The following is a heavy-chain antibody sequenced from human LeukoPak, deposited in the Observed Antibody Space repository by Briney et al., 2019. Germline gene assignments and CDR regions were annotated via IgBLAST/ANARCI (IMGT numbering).Heavy chain of an antibody. D-gene: IGHD2-2*02. J-gene: IGHJ3*02. CDR3: ARGEYPHAFDI. V-gene: IGHV3-7*01. CDR1: GFTFSSYW. CDR2: IKQDGSEK. Sequence: PGGSLRLSCAASGFTFSSYWMSWVRQAPGKGLEWVANIKQDGSEKYYVDSVKGRFTISRDNAKNTLFLQMNSLRAEDTALYYCARGEYPHAFDIWGQGTMVSVSS.